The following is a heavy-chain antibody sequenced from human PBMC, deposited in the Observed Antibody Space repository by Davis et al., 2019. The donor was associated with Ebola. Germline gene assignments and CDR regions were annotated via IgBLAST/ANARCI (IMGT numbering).Heavy chain of an antibody. CDR1: AFKLDDYA. D-gene: IGHD3-16*01. J-gene: IGHJ6*02. V-gene: IGHV3-9*01. CDR3: AKDVYADIGHGLEA. Sequence: GGSLRLSCIASAFKLDDYAMNWVRQGPGRGLEWVSGISWDSGTTLYAESVEGRFSISRDNAKNALYLEMNSLRPEDTALYYCAKDVYADIGHGLEAWGQGTTVTVSS. CDR2: ISWDSGTT.